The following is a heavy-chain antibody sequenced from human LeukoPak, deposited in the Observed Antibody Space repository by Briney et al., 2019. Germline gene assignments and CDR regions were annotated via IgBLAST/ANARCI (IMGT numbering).Heavy chain of an antibody. J-gene: IGHJ3*02. CDR2: INRDGSST. D-gene: IGHD6-13*01. CDR3: ARDNWAGYSSSWYPDAFDI. CDR1: GFAFSSYW. Sequence: GGSLRLSCVASGFAFSSYWMHWVRQAPGKGQVWVSRINRDGSSTGYADSVKGRFAISRDNAKNTLYLQMNSLRAEDTAVYYCARDNWAGYSSSWYPDAFDIWGQGTMVTVSS. V-gene: IGHV3-74*01.